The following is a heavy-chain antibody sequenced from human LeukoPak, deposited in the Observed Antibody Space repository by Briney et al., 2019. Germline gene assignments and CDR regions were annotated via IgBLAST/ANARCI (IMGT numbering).Heavy chain of an antibody. J-gene: IGHJ4*02. D-gene: IGHD4-23*01. CDR2: IRSKVYGGTT. CDR1: GFTFNTYS. Sequence: GGSLRLSCAASGFTFNTYSMTWVRQAPGKGLEWVGFIRSKVYGGTTEYAASVKGRFIISRDDSKSIAYLQMNSLKTEDTAVYYCTRDYGGFDYWGQGTLVTVSS. CDR3: TRDYGGFDY. V-gene: IGHV3-49*04.